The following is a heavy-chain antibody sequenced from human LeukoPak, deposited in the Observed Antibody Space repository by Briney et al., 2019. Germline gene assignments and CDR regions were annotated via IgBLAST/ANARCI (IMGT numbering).Heavy chain of an antibody. CDR1: GSIFINYW. CDR2: IDPIDSYT. V-gene: IGHV5-10-1*01. Sequence: GESLRISCKGSGSIFINYWISWVRQMPGKGLEWMGRIDPIDSYTNYSPSFQGHVTMSVDKSTSTAYLQWSSLKASDTATYYCARQTTVTTQSDYWGQGTLVTVSS. CDR3: ARQTTVTTQSDY. D-gene: IGHD4-17*01. J-gene: IGHJ4*02.